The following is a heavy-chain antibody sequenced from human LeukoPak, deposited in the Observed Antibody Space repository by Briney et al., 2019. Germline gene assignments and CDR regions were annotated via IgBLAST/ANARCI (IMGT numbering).Heavy chain of an antibody. CDR3: TKELHVAVSVADYYHFYMDV. CDR2: INGGGNTT. CDR1: GFAFSSFA. Sequence: SGGSLRLSCAASGFAFSSFAMGWVRQSPGKGLEWLSTINGGGNTTFYADSVKGRFTISRDNSKNTLYLHMDSLRPDDTAIYYCTKELHVAVSVADYYHFYMDVWGRGTAVTVSS. J-gene: IGHJ6*03. V-gene: IGHV3-23*01. D-gene: IGHD6-19*01.